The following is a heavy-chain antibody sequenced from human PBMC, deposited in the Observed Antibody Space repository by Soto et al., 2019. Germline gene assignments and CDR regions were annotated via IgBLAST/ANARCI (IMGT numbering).Heavy chain of an antibody. J-gene: IGHJ1*01. Sequence: GGFLRLSCAASGFTFSSYGMHWVRQAPGKGLEWVAVIWYDGSNKYYPDSVKGRFTISRDNSKNTLYLQMNSLRAEDTAVYYCARDFVAAAGSFQHWGQGTLVTVSS. CDR2: IWYDGSNK. V-gene: IGHV3-33*01. D-gene: IGHD6-13*01. CDR1: GFTFSSYG. CDR3: ARDFVAAAGSFQH.